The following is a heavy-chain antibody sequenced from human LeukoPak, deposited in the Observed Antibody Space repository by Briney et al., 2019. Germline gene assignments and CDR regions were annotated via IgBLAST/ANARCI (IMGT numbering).Heavy chain of an antibody. J-gene: IGHJ4*02. V-gene: IGHV2-70*11. Sequence: SGPALVKPTQTLTLTCTFSGFSLGTSGRCVSWIRQPPGKALEWLARIDWDDDKYYSTSLKTRLTISKDTSKNQVVLTMTNMDPVDTATYYCARILVAADPYFDYWGQGTLVTVSS. CDR3: ARILVAADPYFDY. D-gene: IGHD2-15*01. CDR1: GFSLGTSGRC. CDR2: IDWDDDK.